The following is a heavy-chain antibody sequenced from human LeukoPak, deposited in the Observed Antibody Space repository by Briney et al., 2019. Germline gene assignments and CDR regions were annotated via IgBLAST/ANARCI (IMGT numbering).Heavy chain of an antibody. J-gene: IGHJ4*02. CDR3: ARPGLNDYYYFDY. CDR1: GYSFTSYW. Sequence: GESLQISCKGSGYSFTSYWIGWVRQMPGKGLEWMGIIYPGDSDTRYSPSFQGQVTISADKSISTAYLQWSSLKASDTAMYYCARPGLNDYYYFDYWGQGTLVTVSS. V-gene: IGHV5-51*01. D-gene: IGHD3-9*01. CDR2: IYPGDSDT.